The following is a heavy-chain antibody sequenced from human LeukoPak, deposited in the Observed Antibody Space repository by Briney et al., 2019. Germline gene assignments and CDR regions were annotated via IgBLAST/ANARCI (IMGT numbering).Heavy chain of an antibody. Sequence: GGSLRLSCAASGFTFSSYSMNWVRQAPGKGLEWVSYISSSSSTIYYADSVKGRFTISRDNAKNSLYLQMNSLRAEDTAVYYCARGGYYYDSSGYYPDDYWGQGTLVTVSS. D-gene: IGHD3-22*01. V-gene: IGHV3-48*01. J-gene: IGHJ4*02. CDR3: ARGGYYYDSSGYYPDDY. CDR2: ISSSSSTI. CDR1: GFTFSSYS.